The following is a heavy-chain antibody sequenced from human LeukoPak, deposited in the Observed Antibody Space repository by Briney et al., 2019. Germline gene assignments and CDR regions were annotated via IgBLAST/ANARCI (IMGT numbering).Heavy chain of an antibody. CDR2: ISGGSGYI. J-gene: IGHJ4*02. D-gene: IGHD5-12*01. Sequence: GVSLRLFCAASGFTFRNYRMNWVRQAQGMGLEWVSSISGGSGYIYYADSVKGRFTISRDNAKNSLYLQMNSLRAEDTAVYYCARFSGYNSFDFWGQGTLVTVSS. CDR1: GFTFRNYR. V-gene: IGHV3-21*01. CDR3: ARFSGYNSFDF.